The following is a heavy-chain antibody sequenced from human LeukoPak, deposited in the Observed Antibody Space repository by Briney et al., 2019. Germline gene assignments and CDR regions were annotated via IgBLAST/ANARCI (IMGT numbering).Heavy chain of an antibody. CDR3: ATLRSGYYPDY. CDR1: GGSISSYY. CDR2: IHTTGST. Sequence: SETLSLTCTVSGGSISSYYWSWIRQAPGKGLEWIGYIHTTGSTNYNPSLKSRVTISVDTSKNQFSLKLSSVTAADTAVYYCATLRSGYYPDYWGQGTLVTVSS. J-gene: IGHJ4*02. V-gene: IGHV4-4*09. D-gene: IGHD3-3*01.